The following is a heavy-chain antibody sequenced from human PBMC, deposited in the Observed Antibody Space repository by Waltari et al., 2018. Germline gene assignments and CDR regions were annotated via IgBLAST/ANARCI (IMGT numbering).Heavy chain of an antibody. CDR1: GGTHNSYT. CDR3: AREVNKVHDGDHGSAFDV. V-gene: IGHV1-69*04. CDR2: ILPIFGRI. J-gene: IGHJ3*01. Sequence: QVQLVQSGAEVKKPGSSVKVSCKTSGGTHNSYTINWVRQAPGQGLEWMGRILPIFGRIDYSQKFQGIVTITADKSTFTAYMELVSLRSEDTAVYYCAREVNKVHDGDHGSAFDVWGKGTMVTVSS. D-gene: IGHD4-17*01.